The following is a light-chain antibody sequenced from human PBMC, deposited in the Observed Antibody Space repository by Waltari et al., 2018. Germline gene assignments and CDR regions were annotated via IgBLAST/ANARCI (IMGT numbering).Light chain of an antibody. Sequence: ETVLTQSPATLSLSPGERATLSCRASQSVTRSYLAWYQQKNGQAPRLLIYGASSRATGIPDRFSGSGSGTDFTLTISTLEPEDFAVYYCQQYDNSPQTFGQGTKVEIK. CDR3: QQYDNSPQT. CDR2: GAS. J-gene: IGKJ1*01. V-gene: IGKV3-20*01. CDR1: QSVTRSY.